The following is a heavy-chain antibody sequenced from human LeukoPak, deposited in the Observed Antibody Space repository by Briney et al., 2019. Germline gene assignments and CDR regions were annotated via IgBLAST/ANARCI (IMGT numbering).Heavy chain of an antibody. Sequence: GGSLRLSCAVSGFTFSSYAMSWVRQAPGKGLEWVSAISGSGGSTYYADSVKGRFTISRDNSKNTLYLQMNSLRAEDTAVCYCAKDRAVAGFFDYWGQGTLVTVSS. V-gene: IGHV3-23*01. D-gene: IGHD6-19*01. CDR2: ISGSGGST. CDR3: AKDRAVAGFFDY. CDR1: GFTFSSYA. J-gene: IGHJ4*02.